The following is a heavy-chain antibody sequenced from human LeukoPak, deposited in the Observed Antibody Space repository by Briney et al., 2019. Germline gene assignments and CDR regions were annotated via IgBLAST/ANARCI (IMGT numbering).Heavy chain of an antibody. Sequence: ASVKVSCKASGGTLSSYAISWVRQAPGQGLEWMGGIIPIFGTANYAQKFQGRVTITTDESTSTAYMELSSLRSEDTAVYYCARGVHDSSGLDYWGQGTLVTVSS. CDR2: IIPIFGTA. D-gene: IGHD3-22*01. V-gene: IGHV1-69*05. CDR3: ARGVHDSSGLDY. J-gene: IGHJ4*02. CDR1: GGTLSSYA.